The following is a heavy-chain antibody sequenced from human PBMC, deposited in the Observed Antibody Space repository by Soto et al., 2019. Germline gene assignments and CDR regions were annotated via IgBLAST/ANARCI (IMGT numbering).Heavy chain of an antibody. Sequence: VQLVQSGAEVKQPGSSVKVSCTASGGTFSSYAISWVRQAPGQGLEWMGGIIPIFGTANYAPKFQGRVTITADESTITAYMELSSLRSEDTAVYYCARGPGTTVTPSRLFDYWGQGTLVTVSS. CDR3: ARGPGTTVTPSRLFDY. V-gene: IGHV1-69*01. CDR2: IIPIFGTA. D-gene: IGHD4-17*01. CDR1: GGTFSSYA. J-gene: IGHJ4*02.